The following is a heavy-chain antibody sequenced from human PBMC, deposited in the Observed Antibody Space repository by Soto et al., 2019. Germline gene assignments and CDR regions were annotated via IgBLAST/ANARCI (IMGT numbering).Heavy chain of an antibody. CDR3: ARRLQWQLRPLDS. D-gene: IGHD6-19*01. J-gene: IGHJ4*02. Sequence: GGSLRLSCEGAGFTLTDNYMTWIRQAPGKGLEWVAYINTLSTAIYYADSVRGGFTISRDNAKNSLYLQMNGLRAEDTATYYCARRLQWQLRPLDSWGRGTLVTVSS. CDR2: INTLSTAI. CDR1: GFTLTDNY. V-gene: IGHV3-11*01.